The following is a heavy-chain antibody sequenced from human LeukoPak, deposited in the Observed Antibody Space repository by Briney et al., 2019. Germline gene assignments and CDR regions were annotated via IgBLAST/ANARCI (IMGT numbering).Heavy chain of an antibody. CDR2: MNPNSGNT. CDR3: ARGELIVVVVAATYYYYGMDV. D-gene: IGHD2-15*01. J-gene: IGHJ6*02. V-gene: IGHV1-8*01. Sequence: ASVNVSCKASGYTFTSYDINWVRQATGQGLEWMGWMNPNSGNTGYAQKFQGRVTMTRNTSISTAYMELSSLRSEDTAVYYCARGELIVVVVAATYYYYGMDVWGQGTTVTVSS. CDR1: GYTFTSYD.